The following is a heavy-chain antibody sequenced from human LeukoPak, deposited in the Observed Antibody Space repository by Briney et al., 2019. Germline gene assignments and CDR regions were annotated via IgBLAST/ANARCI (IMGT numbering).Heavy chain of an antibody. V-gene: IGHV3-23*01. CDR2: VSGSDCST. Sequence: GGSLRLSCAASGFTFSSYDMSWVRQAPGKGPEGGSAVSGSDCSTYYADSVKGRFTISRDNSKNTLSLQMNSLRAEDTAVYYCAKSEVSSGPPIDYWGQGTLVTVSS. D-gene: IGHD3-22*01. J-gene: IGHJ4*02. CDR1: GFTFSSYD. CDR3: AKSEVSSGPPIDY.